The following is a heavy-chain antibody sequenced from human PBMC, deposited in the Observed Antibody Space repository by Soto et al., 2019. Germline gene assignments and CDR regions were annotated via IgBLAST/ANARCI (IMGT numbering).Heavy chain of an antibody. V-gene: IGHV4-39*01. J-gene: IGHJ6*02. D-gene: IGHD1-26*01. Sequence: PSETLSPTCTISGRSISISTYYWGWVRHPPGKGLEWIGSLYYSGSTYYNPSLKSRVTISVDTSKNQFSLKLSSVTAADTAVYYCARRVVSVGSWSYYYYGRDVWGQGTTDT. CDR2: LYYSGST. CDR3: ARRVVSVGSWSYYYYGRDV. CDR1: GRSISISTYY.